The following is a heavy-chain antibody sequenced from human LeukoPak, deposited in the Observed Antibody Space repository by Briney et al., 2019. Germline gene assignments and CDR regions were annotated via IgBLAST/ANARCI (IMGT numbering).Heavy chain of an antibody. CDR2: ISYDGSNK. D-gene: IGHD3-10*01. CDR1: GFTFSSYG. Sequence: GGSLRLSCAASGFTFSSYGMHWVRQAPGKGLEWVAVISYDGSNKYYADSVKGRFTISRDNSKNTLYLQMSSLRAEDTAVYYCARIRGGWYIDFWGQGTLVTVSS. J-gene: IGHJ4*02. V-gene: IGHV3-30*03. CDR3: ARIRGGWYIDF.